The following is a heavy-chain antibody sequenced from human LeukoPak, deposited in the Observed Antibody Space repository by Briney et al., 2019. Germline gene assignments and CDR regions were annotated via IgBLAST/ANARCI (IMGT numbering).Heavy chain of an antibody. J-gene: IGHJ4*02. V-gene: IGHV7-4-1*02. CDR1: GYTLTDYY. CDR3: ARGRLAAAGTFDN. CDR2: INTNTGNP. Sequence: ASVKVSCKASGYTLTDYYIHWVRQAPGQGLEWMGWINTNTGNPTFARDFTGRFVFSLDTSVSTAYLQISSLKAEDTAVYYCARGRLAAAGTFDNWGQGTLVTVSS. D-gene: IGHD6-13*01.